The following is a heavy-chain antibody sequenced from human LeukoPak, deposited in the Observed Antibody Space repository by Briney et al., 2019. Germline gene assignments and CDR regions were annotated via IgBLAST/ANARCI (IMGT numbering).Heavy chain of an antibody. V-gene: IGHV4-61*05. J-gene: IGHJ4*02. CDR3: ARHVAVAANDY. CDR1: GGSISSGSYY. D-gene: IGHD6-19*01. Sequence: SETLSLTCTVSGGSISSGSYYWGWIRQPPGKGLEWIGYIYYSGSTNYNPSLKSRVTISVDTSKNQFSLKLSSVTAADTAVYYCARHVAVAANDYWGQGTLVTVSS. CDR2: IYYSGST.